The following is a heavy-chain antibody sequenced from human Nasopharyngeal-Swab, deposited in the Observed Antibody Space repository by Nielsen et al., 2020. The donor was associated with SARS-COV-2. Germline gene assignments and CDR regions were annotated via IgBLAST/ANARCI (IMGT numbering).Heavy chain of an antibody. CDR1: GGSFSGYY. CDR3: ARDDFWSGPMDEWAGWFDS. V-gene: IGHV4-34*01. D-gene: IGHD3-3*01. J-gene: IGHJ5*01. CDR2: INHSGST. Sequence: SETLSLTCALYGGSFSGYYWSWIRQPPGNGLEWIGEINHSGSTNYNTSLKTRVTISVDTSKNQFSLKLSSVTVADTAVYYCARDDFWSGPMDEWAGWFDSWGQGTLVTVSS.